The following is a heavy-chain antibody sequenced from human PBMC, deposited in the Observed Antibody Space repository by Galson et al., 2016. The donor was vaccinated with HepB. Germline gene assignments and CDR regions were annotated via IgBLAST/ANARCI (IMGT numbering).Heavy chain of an antibody. CDR1: GFTFTSYA. CDR2: VSGSGGST. V-gene: IGHV3-23*01. Sequence: SLRLSCAASGFTFTSYAMSWVRQAPGKGLEWLSSVSGSGGSTCYADSERGRSIISRDSPENTLYLQMNTLRGHDTALYYCAKAGYNSHERNNWFDSWGQGTLVTVSS. D-gene: IGHD1-20*01. CDR3: AKAGYNSHERNNWFDS. J-gene: IGHJ5*01.